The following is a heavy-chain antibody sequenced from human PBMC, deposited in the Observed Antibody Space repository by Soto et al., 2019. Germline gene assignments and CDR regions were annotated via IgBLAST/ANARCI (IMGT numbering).Heavy chain of an antibody. Sequence: QVQLVQSGAEVKKPGASVKVSCKASGYTFTSYGISWVRQAPGQGLEWMGWISAYNGNTNYAQKLQGRGTMTTDTSTSTAYMELRSLRSDDTAVYYCARAPRTQTQPSYYYGMDVWGQGTTVTVSS. CDR2: ISAYNGNT. D-gene: IGHD2-2*01. CDR3: ARAPRTQTQPSYYYGMDV. V-gene: IGHV1-18*01. J-gene: IGHJ6*02. CDR1: GYTFTSYG.